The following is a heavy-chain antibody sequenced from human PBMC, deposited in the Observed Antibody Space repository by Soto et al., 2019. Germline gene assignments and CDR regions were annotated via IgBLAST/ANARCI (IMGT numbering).Heavy chain of an antibody. Sequence: QVQLQESGPGLVKPSQTLSLTCTVSGDPISSGDYYWRWIRQPPGKGLEWIGYIYYSGTTYYSPSLKSRVTMSVDTSKNQFSLKLSSVTAADTAVYYCARAPYRGTNSRGALDMWGQGTMVTVSS. D-gene: IGHD2-8*01. CDR1: GDPISSGDYY. V-gene: IGHV4-30-4*01. CDR3: ARAPYRGTNSRGALDM. CDR2: IYYSGTT. J-gene: IGHJ3*02.